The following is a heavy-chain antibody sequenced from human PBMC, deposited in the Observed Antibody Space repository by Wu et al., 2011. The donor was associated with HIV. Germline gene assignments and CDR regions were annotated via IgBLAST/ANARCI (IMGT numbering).Heavy chain of an antibody. D-gene: IGHD3-16*01. CDR3: ARRNSYAEDS. V-gene: IGHV5-51*03. CDR2: IYPSDSDT. Sequence: VQLVQSGAEVKKPGESLKISCKGSGYSFSRYWIGWVRQMPGKGLEWMGIIYPSDSDTKYSPSFQGQVTISVDKSISTAFLQWSSLKASDTAMYYCARRNSYAEDSWGQGTLVTVSS. CDR1: GYSFSRYW. J-gene: IGHJ4*02.